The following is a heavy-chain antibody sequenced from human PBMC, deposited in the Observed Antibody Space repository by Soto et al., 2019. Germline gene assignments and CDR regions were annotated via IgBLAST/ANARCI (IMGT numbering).Heavy chain of an antibody. D-gene: IGHD6-19*01. CDR1: GFTFSSYA. Sequence: VSLRLSCAASGFTFSSYAMSWVRQAPGKGLEWVSGFSVSGGSTYYADSVKGRFTISRDNSKNTLYLQMNSLRAEDTAVYYCAKSRIEVTGGYWYFDLWGRGTLVTSPQ. CDR2: FSVSGGST. J-gene: IGHJ2*01. CDR3: AKSRIEVTGGYWYFDL. V-gene: IGHV3-23*01.